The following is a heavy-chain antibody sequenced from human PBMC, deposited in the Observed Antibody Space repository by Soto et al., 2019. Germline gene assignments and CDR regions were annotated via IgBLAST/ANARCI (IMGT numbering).Heavy chain of an antibody. CDR2: IYHTGTN. CDR1: GGSISSGDYY. CDR3: ARLNGYCISTKCHGYYGMDV. Sequence: SETLSLTCTVSGGSISSGDYYWSWVRQPPGKELEWIAYIYHTGTNKYIQYNPSLKSRVSISIETSKNQFYLRLDSVTAADTAVYYCARLNGYCISTKCHGYYGMDVWGQGTTVT. D-gene: IGHD2-2*03. J-gene: IGHJ6*02. V-gene: IGHV4-61*08.